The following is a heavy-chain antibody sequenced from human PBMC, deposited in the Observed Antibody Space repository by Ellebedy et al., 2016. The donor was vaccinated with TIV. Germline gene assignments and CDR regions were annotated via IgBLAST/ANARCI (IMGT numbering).Heavy chain of an antibody. CDR1: GFIFSDYY. Sequence: GGSLRLSCAASGFIFSDYYMSWFRQAPGKGLEWVSYISSSGTAIYYAESVKGRFNVSRDNAKQSLFLQMNGLRAEDTAVYYCARHTDYALDYWGQGDLVTVSS. V-gene: IGHV3-11*04. J-gene: IGHJ4*02. CDR3: ARHTDYALDY. D-gene: IGHD4-17*01. CDR2: ISSSGTAI.